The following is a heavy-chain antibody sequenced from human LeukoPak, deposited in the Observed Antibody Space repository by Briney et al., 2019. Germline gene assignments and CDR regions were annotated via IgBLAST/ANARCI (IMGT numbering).Heavy chain of an antibody. J-gene: IGHJ4*02. CDR3: ARQSRDGSKTRGYYFDY. CDR2: IYPADSDT. D-gene: IGHD3-10*01. V-gene: IGHV5-51*01. Sequence: GESPKISCQVSGYIFTNYWIGWVRQMPGKGLESMGIIYPADSDTTYSPSFQGQVTISADKSISTVYLQWSSLKASDTAMYYCARQSRDGSKTRGYYFDYWGQGTLVTVSS. CDR1: GYIFTNYW.